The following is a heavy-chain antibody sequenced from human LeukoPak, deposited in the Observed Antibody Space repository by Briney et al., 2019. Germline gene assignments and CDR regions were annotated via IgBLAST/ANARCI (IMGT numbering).Heavy chain of an antibody. CDR2: INSDGSST. CDR1: GFTFSSYG. V-gene: IGHV3-74*01. Sequence: SGGSLRLSCAASGFTFSSYGMHWVRHAPGKGLVWVSRINSDGSSTSYADSVKGRFTISRDNAKNTLYQQMNSLRAEDAAVYYCARGPIYSYGYYFDYWGQGTLVTVSS. CDR3: ARGPIYSYGYYFDY. D-gene: IGHD5-18*01. J-gene: IGHJ4*02.